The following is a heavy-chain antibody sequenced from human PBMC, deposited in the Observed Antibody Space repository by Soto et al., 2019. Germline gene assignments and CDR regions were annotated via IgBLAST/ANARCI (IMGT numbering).Heavy chain of an antibody. Sequence: GGSLRLSCAASGFTFSSYAMSWVRQAPGKGLEWVSVIYSGGSTYYADSVKGRFTISRDNSKNTLYLQMNSLRAEDTAVYYCASLPRPYVWGSYRYFDYWGQGTLVTVSS. J-gene: IGHJ4*02. CDR1: GFTFSSYA. CDR3: ASLPRPYVWGSYRYFDY. CDR2: IYSGGST. V-gene: IGHV3-53*01. D-gene: IGHD3-16*02.